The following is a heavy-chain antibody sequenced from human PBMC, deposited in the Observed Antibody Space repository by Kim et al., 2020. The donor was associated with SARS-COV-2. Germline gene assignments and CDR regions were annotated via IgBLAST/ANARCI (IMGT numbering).Heavy chain of an antibody. CDR1: GYTFTSYG. Sequence: ASVKVSCKASGYTFTSYGISWVRQAPGQGLEWMGWISAYNGNTNYAQKLQGRVTMTTDTSTSTAYMELRSLRSDDTAVYYCARERALSDRKWFGELLIHFDSWGEGTLVTVSS. V-gene: IGHV1-18*01. D-gene: IGHD3-10*01. J-gene: IGHJ4*02. CDR2: ISAYNGNT. CDR3: ARERALSDRKWFGELLIHFDS.